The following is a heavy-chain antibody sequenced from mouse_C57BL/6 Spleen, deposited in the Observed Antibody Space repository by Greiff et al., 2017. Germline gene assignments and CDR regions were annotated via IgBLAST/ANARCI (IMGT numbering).Heavy chain of an antibody. CDR2: IDPSDSYT. V-gene: IGHV1-50*01. Sequence: QVQLQQSGAELVKPGASVKLSCKASGYTFTSYWMQWVKQRPGQGLEWIGEIDPSDSYTNYNQKFKGKATLTVDTSSSTAYMQLSSLTSEDSAVYYCARGLIYDGYPFAYWGQGTLVTVSA. J-gene: IGHJ3*01. CDR1: GYTFTSYW. CDR3: ARGLIYDGYPFAY. D-gene: IGHD2-3*01.